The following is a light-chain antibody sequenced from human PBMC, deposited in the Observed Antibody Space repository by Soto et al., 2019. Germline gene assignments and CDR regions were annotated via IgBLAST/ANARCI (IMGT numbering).Light chain of an antibody. CDR3: QQYNNWPRT. J-gene: IGKJ1*01. CDR2: GTS. Sequence: EILMTQSPATLSVSPCEVATLSCRASQSVSSKLAWYQQKRGQVPRLLIYGTSSRATGIPARFSGSGSETEFTLTISSLQSEDFAVYYCQQYNNWPRTFGQGTKVDIK. CDR1: QSVSSK. V-gene: IGKV3-15*01.